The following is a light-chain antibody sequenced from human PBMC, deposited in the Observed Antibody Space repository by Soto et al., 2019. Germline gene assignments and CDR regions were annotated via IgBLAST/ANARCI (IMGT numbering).Light chain of an antibody. CDR2: GAS. CDR3: QQYGSSPWT. V-gene: IGKV3-20*01. Sequence: ETVMTQSPGTLSLSTGERATLSCRASQTISSNYLAWYRQTPGQAPRLLIYGASNRATVIADMFSGSGSGTNFTPIISRLEPEDFALYYCQQYGSSPWTFGQGTKVEIK. CDR1: QTISSNY. J-gene: IGKJ1*01.